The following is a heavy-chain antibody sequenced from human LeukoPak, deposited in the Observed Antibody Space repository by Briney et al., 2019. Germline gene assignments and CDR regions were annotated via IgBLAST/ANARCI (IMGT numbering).Heavy chain of an antibody. CDR1: RFTFTDYY. CDR2: ISSGGSTI. Sequence: GGSLRLSCAASRFTFTDYYMSWIRQAPGKGLEWVSYISSGGSTIYYADSVKGRFTISRDNAKNSLYLQMNSLRAEDTAVYYCARAQWELGYYYYYYMDVWGKGTTVTVSS. J-gene: IGHJ6*03. V-gene: IGHV3-11*04. D-gene: IGHD1-26*01. CDR3: ARAQWELGYYYYYYMDV.